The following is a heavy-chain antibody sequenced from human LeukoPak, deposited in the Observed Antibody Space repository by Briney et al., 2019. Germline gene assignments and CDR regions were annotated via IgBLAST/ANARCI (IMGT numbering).Heavy chain of an antibody. Sequence: ASVKVSCKASGYTFTDSYMHWVRQAPGQGLEWMGWINPKTGGTTYAQRFQGRVTMTRDTSIRTAYMELNSLRSDDTAVYYCERDGRLTIFVPGIITEGSPPKNWGQGTLVTVSS. CDR3: ERDGRLTIFVPGIITEGSPPKN. J-gene: IGHJ4*02. V-gene: IGHV1-2*02. CDR2: INPKTGGT. CDR1: GYTFTDSY. D-gene: IGHD3-10*01.